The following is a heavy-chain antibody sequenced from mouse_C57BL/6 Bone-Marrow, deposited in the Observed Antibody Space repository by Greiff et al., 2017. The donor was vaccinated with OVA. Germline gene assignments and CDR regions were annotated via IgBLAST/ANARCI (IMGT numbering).Heavy chain of an antibody. J-gene: IGHJ3*01. D-gene: IGHD2-3*01. CDR2: IWSGGST. V-gene: IGHV2-2*01. Sequence: VQLQQSGPGLVQPSQSLSITCTVSGFSLTSYGVHWVRQSPGKGLEWLVVIWSGGSTDYNAAFISRLSISKDNSKSQVFFKMNSLQADDTAIYYCARRGYYEAWFAYWGQGTLVTVSA. CDR1: GFSLTSYG. CDR3: ARRGYYEAWFAY.